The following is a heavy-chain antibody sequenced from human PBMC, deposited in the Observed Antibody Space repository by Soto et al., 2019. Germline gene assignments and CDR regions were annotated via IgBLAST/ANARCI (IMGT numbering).Heavy chain of an antibody. V-gene: IGHV1-46*01. J-gene: IGHJ6*02. CDR1: GYTFTSYY. Sequence: QVQLVQSGAEVKKPGASVKVSCKASGYTFTSYYMHWVRQAPGQGLEWMGIINPSGGSTSYAQKFTGRVTMHRETSTSTVYMELSSVRSEDTAVYYCAKDTVRGYCSSTSGESIGLNSYYGMDVWGQGTTVTVSS. CDR3: AKDTVRGYCSSTSGESIGLNSYYGMDV. CDR2: INPSGGST. D-gene: IGHD2-2*01.